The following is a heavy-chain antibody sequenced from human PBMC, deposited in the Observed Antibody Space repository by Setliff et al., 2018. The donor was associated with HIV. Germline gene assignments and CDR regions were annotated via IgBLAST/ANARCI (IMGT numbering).Heavy chain of an antibody. D-gene: IGHD2-2*01. V-gene: IGHV4-38-2*01. J-gene: IGHJ4*02. Sequence: PSETLSLTCGVSGYSMSSGYYWGWIRQPPGKGLEWIGNVYHTGSTYYNPSLKSRVTISVDTSKNQFSLKLSYVIAADTAVYYCARHAAGPDGPFDYWGQGTLVTVSS. CDR3: ARHAAGPDGPFDY. CDR2: VYHTGST. CDR1: GYSMSSGYY.